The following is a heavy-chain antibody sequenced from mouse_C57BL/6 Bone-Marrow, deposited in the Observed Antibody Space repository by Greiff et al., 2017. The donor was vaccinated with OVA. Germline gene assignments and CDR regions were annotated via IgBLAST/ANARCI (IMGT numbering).Heavy chain of an antibody. CDR3: ARFAGGNYWYFEG. CDR2: ISYSGST. J-gene: IGHJ1*03. CDR1: GYSITSDS. V-gene: IGHV3-8*01. D-gene: IGHD2-1*01. Sequence: EVKLQESGPGLAKPSQTLSLTCSVTGYSITSDSWNWIRKFPGNKLEYMGYISYSGSTYYNPSLKSRISITRDTSKNQSYLQLNSVTTEDTATCYCARFAGGNYWYFEGWGTGTTVTVA.